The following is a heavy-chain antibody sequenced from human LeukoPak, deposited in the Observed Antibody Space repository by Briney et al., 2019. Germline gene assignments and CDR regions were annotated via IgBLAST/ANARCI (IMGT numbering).Heavy chain of an antibody. Sequence: SETLSLTCSVSGGSISPYYWSWIRQPPGKGLEWIAYIYYSGNTNYNPSLQSRVTISVATSKNQFSLKLSTVTAADTALYYCARDRASAGGFDYWGQGTLVTVSS. CDR2: IYYSGNT. V-gene: IGHV4-59*01. J-gene: IGHJ4*02. CDR1: GGSISPYY. D-gene: IGHD2-15*01. CDR3: ARDRASAGGFDY.